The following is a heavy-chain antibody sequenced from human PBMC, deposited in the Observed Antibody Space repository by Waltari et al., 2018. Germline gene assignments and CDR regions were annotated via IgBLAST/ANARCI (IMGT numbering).Heavy chain of an antibody. CDR1: GFSFSSYA. J-gene: IGHJ4*02. CDR2: ITTGGAP. CDR3: AKEAPLVQGFLWADF. D-gene: IGHD3-10*02. V-gene: IGHV3-23*01. Sequence: EVSLLESGGGLVQPGGFLRLSCAASGFSFSSYATRWVRQTSGTGLEWVAGITTGGAPYYTDSVKGRFTISRDNSKNTLYLQMNSLRAEDTALYYCAKEAPLVQGFLWADFWGQGTLVTVSS.